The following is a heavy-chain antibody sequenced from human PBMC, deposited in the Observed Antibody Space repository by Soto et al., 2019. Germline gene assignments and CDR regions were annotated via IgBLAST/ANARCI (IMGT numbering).Heavy chain of an antibody. CDR1: GYSFTTYN. V-gene: IGHV1-18*01. Sequence: GGSVKGFFKTSGYSFTTYNISCVRQAPGQGLEWLGRISNYNGNTDYAQKFEGRLVMTTETSTTTAFLELTSLTSDDAAVYYCARTSVVNSLDYWAQGTLVTVS. D-gene: IGHD4-17*01. CDR2: ISNYNGNT. J-gene: IGHJ4*02. CDR3: ARTSVVNSLDY.